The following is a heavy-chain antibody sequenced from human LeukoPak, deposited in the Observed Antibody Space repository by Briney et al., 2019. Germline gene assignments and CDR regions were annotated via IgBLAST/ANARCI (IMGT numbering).Heavy chain of an antibody. V-gene: IGHV3-23*01. Sequence: GGSLRLSCAASAFTFGSFGMSWVRQAPGKGLEGASALSDTGGSTFYADSVKGRFTISRDNSKNTLYLQMNSLRAEDTAIYYCAKGRIQSYMAPEYWGQGTLVTVSS. D-gene: IGHD4-11*01. CDR2: LSDTGGST. J-gene: IGHJ4*02. CDR1: AFTFGSFG. CDR3: AKGRIQSYMAPEY.